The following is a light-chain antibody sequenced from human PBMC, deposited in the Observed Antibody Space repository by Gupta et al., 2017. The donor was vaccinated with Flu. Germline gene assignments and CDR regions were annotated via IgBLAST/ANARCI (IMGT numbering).Light chain of an antibody. V-gene: IGLV1-44*01. Sequence: QSVLTQPPSASGTPGQTVTIPCSGSSSNIGSNTVNWYQQLPRTAPKLLIYSNNQRPSGVPDRFSGSKSGTSASLAISGLQSEDEADYYCAAWDDSLNGPWVFGGGTKLTVL. CDR3: AAWDDSLNGPWV. CDR1: SSNIGSNT. J-gene: IGLJ3*02. CDR2: SNN.